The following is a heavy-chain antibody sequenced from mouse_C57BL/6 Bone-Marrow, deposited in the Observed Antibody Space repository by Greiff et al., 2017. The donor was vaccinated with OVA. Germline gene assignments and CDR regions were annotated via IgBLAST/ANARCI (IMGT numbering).Heavy chain of an antibody. V-gene: IGHV5-4*01. CDR1: GFTFSSYA. D-gene: IGHD1-1*01. J-gene: IGHJ2*01. CDR3: AREYYGSSYEYYFDY. Sequence: EVKLVESGGGLVKPGGSLKLSCAASGFTFSSYAMSWVRQTPEKRLEWVATISDGGSYTYYPDNVKGRFTISRDNAKNNLYLQMSHLKSEDTAMYYCAREYYGSSYEYYFDYWGQGTTLTVSS. CDR2: ISDGGSYT.